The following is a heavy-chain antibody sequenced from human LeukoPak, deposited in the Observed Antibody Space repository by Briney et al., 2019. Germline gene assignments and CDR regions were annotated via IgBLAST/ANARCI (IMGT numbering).Heavy chain of an antibody. V-gene: IGHV1-69*13. CDR1: GGTFSSYA. Sequence: SVKVSCKASGGTFSSYAISWVRQAPGQGLEWMGGIIPIFGTANYAQKFQGRVTITADESTSTAYMELSSLRSEDTAVYYCARDFPEERFGDSGWFGPWGQGTLVTVSS. CDR2: IIPIFGTA. D-gene: IGHD3-10*01. J-gene: IGHJ5*02. CDR3: ARDFPEERFGDSGWFGP.